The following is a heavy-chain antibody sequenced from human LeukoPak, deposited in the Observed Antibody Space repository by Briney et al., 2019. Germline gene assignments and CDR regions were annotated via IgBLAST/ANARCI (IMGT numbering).Heavy chain of an antibody. V-gene: IGHV3-23*01. D-gene: IGHD2-2*01. Sequence: RGSLRPSRAATGFTSSSYAMHWVRQAPGQGLEWVSTICGSGGSSYYADSVKARFTIFRDNSKTTLYLQMSSLRAEDPAAYYCAKGRYCNGITCPPIHYYGMDVWGQGTTVTVSS. CDR2: ICGSGGSS. CDR3: AKGRYCNGITCPPIHYYGMDV. J-gene: IGHJ6*02. CDR1: GFTSSSYA.